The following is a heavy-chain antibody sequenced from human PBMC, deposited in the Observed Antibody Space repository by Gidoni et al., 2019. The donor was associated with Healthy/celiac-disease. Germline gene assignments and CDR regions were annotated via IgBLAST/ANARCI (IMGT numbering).Heavy chain of an antibody. Sequence: VQLQESVPGLVKPSGTLSLTCAVSGDSIGRRNWWGGVRQPPGKGLEWIGEINHGGVTNYNPSLKSRVTISLDESKNQFSLNLISVTAADTALYYCATVAATRVTPSYSFDYWGQGSLVTVSS. CDR2: INHGGVT. D-gene: IGHD6-25*01. CDR3: ATVAATRVTPSYSFDY. CDR1: GDSIGRRNW. J-gene: IGHJ4*02. V-gene: IGHV4-4*02.